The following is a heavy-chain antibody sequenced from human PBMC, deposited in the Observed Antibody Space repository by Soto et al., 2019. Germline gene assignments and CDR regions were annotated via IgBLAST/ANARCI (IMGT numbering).Heavy chain of an antibody. V-gene: IGHV1-69*02. CDR1: GGTFSSYT. CDR3: ASGEGSGTSSTQVKHDY. J-gene: IGHJ4*02. D-gene: IGHD1-7*01. Sequence: GASVKVSCKASGGTFSSYTISWVRQAPGQGLEWMGRIIPILGIANYAQKFQGRVTITADKSTSTAYMELSSLRSEDTAVYYCASGEGSGTSSTQVKHDYWGQGTLVTVSS. CDR2: IIPILGIA.